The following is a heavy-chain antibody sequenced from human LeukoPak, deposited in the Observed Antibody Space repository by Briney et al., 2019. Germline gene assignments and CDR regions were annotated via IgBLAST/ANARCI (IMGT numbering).Heavy chain of an antibody. Sequence: ASVKVSCKASGGTFSSYAISWVRQAPGQGLEWMGGIIPIFGTANYAQKFQGRVTMATDTSTSTAYMELRSLRSDDTAVYYCARTLSEWLRFYYYYGMDVWGQGTTVTVSS. CDR3: ARTLSEWLRFYYYYGMDV. J-gene: IGHJ6*02. V-gene: IGHV1-69*05. CDR1: GGTFSSYA. CDR2: IIPIFGTA. D-gene: IGHD5-12*01.